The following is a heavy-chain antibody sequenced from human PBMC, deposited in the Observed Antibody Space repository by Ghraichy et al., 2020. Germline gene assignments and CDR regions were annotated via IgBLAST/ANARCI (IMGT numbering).Heavy chain of an antibody. V-gene: IGHV4-59*01. CDR2: VYYSGST. CDR3: ARDFLAARPSGYYYYGMDV. D-gene: IGHD6-6*01. Sequence: SETLSLTCTVSGGSISRYYWSWIRQPPGKGLEWIGYVYYSGSTNYNPSLKSRLDISIDMSKNRFSLKLNSVTAADTAVYYCARDFLAARPSGYYYYGMDVWGQGTTVTVSS. J-gene: IGHJ6*02. CDR1: GGSISRYY.